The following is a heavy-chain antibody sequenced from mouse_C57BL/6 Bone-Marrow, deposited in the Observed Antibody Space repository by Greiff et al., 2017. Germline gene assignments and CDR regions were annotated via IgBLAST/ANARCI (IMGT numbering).Heavy chain of an antibody. CDR1: GFTFTDYY. CDR3: VKAATYYYGSSYDAMDY. Sequence: EVQRVESGGGLVQPGASLRLSCAASGFTFTDYYMSWVRQPPGKAPEWLALIRNKANGYTTEYTASVKGRFTISRDNSQNILYLQMNTLRAEDSATYYCVKAATYYYGSSYDAMDYWGQGTSVTVSS. D-gene: IGHD1-1*01. CDR2: IRNKANGYTT. J-gene: IGHJ4*01. V-gene: IGHV7-4*01.